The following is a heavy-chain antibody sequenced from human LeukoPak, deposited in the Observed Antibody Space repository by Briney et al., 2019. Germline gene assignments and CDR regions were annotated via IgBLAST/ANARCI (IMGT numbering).Heavy chain of an antibody. D-gene: IGHD3-9*01. V-gene: IGHV3-30*18. CDR1: GFTFSSYG. J-gene: IGHJ4*02. CDR2: ISYDGSNK. CDR3: AKKAPGDWVPLDS. Sequence: GGSLRLSCAASGFTFSSYGMHWVRQAPGKGLEWVAVISYDGSNKYYADSVKGRFTISRDDSKNTLYLQMNSLRIEDTAMFYCAKKAPGDWVPLDSWGQGTLVTVSS.